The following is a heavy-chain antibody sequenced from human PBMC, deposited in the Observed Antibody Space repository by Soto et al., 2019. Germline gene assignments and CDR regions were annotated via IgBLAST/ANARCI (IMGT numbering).Heavy chain of an antibody. CDR3: ARQAAAGRYYYYMDV. CDR2: ISSSSSYI. CDR1: GFTFSSYS. J-gene: IGHJ6*03. D-gene: IGHD6-13*01. V-gene: IGHV3-21*01. Sequence: EVQLVESGGGLVKPGGSLRLSCAASGFTFSSYSMNWVRQAPGKGLEWVSSISSSSSYIYYADSVKGRFTISRDNAKNSPYLQMNSLRAEDTAVYYCARQAAAGRYYYYMDVWGKGTTVTVSS.